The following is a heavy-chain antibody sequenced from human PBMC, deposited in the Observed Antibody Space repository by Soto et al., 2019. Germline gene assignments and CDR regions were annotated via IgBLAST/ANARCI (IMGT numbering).Heavy chain of an antibody. CDR2: ISGSGHAT. J-gene: IGHJ4*02. CDR3: AKGRYFDSSGGCANY. CDR1: GFMFDNYA. V-gene: IGHV3-23*01. Sequence: EVRLLESGGGSVPPGASARLSCLTSGFMFDNYAMSRVRQSPARGLEWVAAISGSGHATYYTQSVRGRFTISRDKSKKTVFLQMNNLRTEDTAIYYCAKGRYFDSSGGCANYWGLGTLVTVSS. D-gene: IGHD3-22*01.